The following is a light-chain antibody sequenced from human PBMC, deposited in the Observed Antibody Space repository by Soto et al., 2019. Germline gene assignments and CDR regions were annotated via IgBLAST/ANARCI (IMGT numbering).Light chain of an antibody. Sequence: EIVLTQSACTLSLSPGERATLSWGASRRCSSSYLAWYQQKPGQAPRLVIYAISRRASGIPDRFSGSGSATDFTLTITRLEPEDFAVYYCQQYVTSPPRTFGQGTKVDIK. CDR2: AIS. V-gene: IGKV3-20*01. J-gene: IGKJ1*01. CDR1: RRCSSSY. CDR3: QQYVTSPPRT.